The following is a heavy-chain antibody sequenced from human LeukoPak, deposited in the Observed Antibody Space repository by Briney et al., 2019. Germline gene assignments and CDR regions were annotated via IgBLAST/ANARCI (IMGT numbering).Heavy chain of an antibody. V-gene: IGHV1-46*01. CDR2: INPSGGST. CDR3: ARAPRGPYSYGFYGMDV. CDR1: GYTFTSYD. Sequence: ASVKVSCKASGYTFTSYDINWVRQATGQGLEWMGIINPSGGSTSYAQKFQGRVTMTRDTSTSTVYMELSSLRSEDTAVYYCARAPRGPYSYGFYGMDVWGQGTTVTVSS. J-gene: IGHJ6*02. D-gene: IGHD5-18*01.